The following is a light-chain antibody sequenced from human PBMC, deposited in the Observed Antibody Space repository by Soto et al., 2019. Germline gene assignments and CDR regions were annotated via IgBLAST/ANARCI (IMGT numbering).Light chain of an antibody. Sequence: ETVLTQSPATLSVSPGERATLSCRASQSVDNNLAWYQQKPGQSPRLLIYRASTRATDIPARFSGSGSGTEFTLTISSLQSEDFAVYYCHQYNNWPPSFGGGTKVDIK. CDR2: RAS. CDR1: QSVDNN. CDR3: HQYNNWPPS. V-gene: IGKV3-15*01. J-gene: IGKJ4*01.